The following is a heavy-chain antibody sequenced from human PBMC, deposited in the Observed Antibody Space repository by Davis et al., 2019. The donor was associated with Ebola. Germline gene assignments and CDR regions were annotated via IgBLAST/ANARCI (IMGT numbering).Heavy chain of an antibody. CDR2: ISWNSGSI. CDR3: AKDFGGYRHWYFDL. Sequence: PGGSLRLSCAASGLTSDDYAMHWVRQAPGKGLEWVSGISWNSGSIGYADSVKGRFTISRDNAKNSLYLQMNSLRAEDTALYYCAKDFGGYRHWYFDLWGRGTLVTVSS. J-gene: IGHJ2*01. CDR1: GLTSDDYA. D-gene: IGHD3-16*02. V-gene: IGHV3-9*02.